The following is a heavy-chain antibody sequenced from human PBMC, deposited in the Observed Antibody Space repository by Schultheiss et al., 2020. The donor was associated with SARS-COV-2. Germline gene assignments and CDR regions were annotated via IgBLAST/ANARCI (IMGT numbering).Heavy chain of an antibody. CDR3: ASLEWFNPESYYYYGMDV. CDR2: INPNSGGT. CDR1: GYTFTGYY. Sequence: ASVKVSCKASGYTFTGYYMHWVRQAPGQGLEWMGWINPNSGGTNYAQKFQGRVTMTRDTSISTAYMELSRLRSDDTAVYYCASLEWFNPESYYYYGMDVWGQGTTVTVS. J-gene: IGHJ6*02. D-gene: IGHD3-3*01. V-gene: IGHV1-2*02.